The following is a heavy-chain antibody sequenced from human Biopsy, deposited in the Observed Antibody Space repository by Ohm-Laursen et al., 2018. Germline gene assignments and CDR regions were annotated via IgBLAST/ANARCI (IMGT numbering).Heavy chain of an antibody. V-gene: IGHV4-59*01. CDR1: GHSISSYY. J-gene: IGHJ2*01. CDR2: VYYTGST. D-gene: IGHD3-22*01. Sequence: SETLSLTCTVSGHSISSYYWSWIRQPPGKGLEWIGYVYYTGSTDYNPSLQSRVTISVDKSKNHFSLRFRSVTPADTAIYYCARDRGYYSDRTVPGYFDLWGRGTLVTVSS. CDR3: ARDRGYYSDRTVPGYFDL.